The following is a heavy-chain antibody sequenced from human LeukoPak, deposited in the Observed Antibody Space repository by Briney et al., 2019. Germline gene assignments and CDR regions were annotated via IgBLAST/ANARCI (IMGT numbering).Heavy chain of an antibody. CDR3: AREPSGNFGQLVSSAEYFQH. J-gene: IGHJ1*01. Sequence: PGGSLRLSCAASGFTFSNYPMHWVRQAPGKGLEWVADISFDGDNEYYADSVRGRFMIARDNSKNTVYLQMNSLTIEDTAVYYCAREPSGNFGQLVSSAEYFQHWGQGTRVTVSS. D-gene: IGHD5/OR15-5a*01. V-gene: IGHV3-30-3*01. CDR2: ISFDGDNE. CDR1: GFTFSNYP.